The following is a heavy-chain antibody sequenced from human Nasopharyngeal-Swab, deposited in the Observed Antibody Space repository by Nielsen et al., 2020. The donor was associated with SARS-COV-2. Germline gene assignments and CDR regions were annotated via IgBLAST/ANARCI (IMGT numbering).Heavy chain of an antibody. CDR2: IGTAGDT. CDR1: GFTFSSYD. D-gene: IGHD3-3*01. J-gene: IGHJ6*02. V-gene: IGHV3-13*04. Sequence: GGSLRLSCAASGFTFSSYDMHWVRQATGKGLEWVSAIGTAGDTYYPGSVKGRFTISRENAKNSLYLQMNSLRAEDTAVYYCARHYDFWSGYYNSHFYGMDVWGQGTTVTVSS. CDR3: ARHYDFWSGYYNSHFYGMDV.